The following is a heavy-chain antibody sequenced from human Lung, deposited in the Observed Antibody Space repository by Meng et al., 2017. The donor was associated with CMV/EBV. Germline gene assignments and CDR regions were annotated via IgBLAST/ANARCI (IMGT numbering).Heavy chain of an antibody. CDR1: GGSISSSNW. V-gene: IGHV4-4*03. Sequence: QVPLQGSGPGLGNPPGPPSLRWACFGGSISSSNWWSWVRQPSGKGLEWIGEIYHSGRTNYNPSLKSRVTISVDKTKNQFSLKLSSVTAADTAVYYCASFPPPGKQWLVTDYWGQGTLVTVSS. CDR2: IYHSGRT. D-gene: IGHD6-19*01. CDR3: ASFPPPGKQWLVTDY. J-gene: IGHJ4*02.